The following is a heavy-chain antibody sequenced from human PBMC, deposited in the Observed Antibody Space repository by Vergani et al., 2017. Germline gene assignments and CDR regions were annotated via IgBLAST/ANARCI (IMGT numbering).Heavy chain of an antibody. CDR1: GFTFSSYA. CDR3: AKDLSRLYYYYGMDV. D-gene: IGHD2/OR15-2a*01. Sequence: EVQLLESGGGLVQPGGSLRLSCAASGFTFSSYAMSWVRQAPGKGLEWVSAISGSGGSTSYADSVKGRFTISRDNSKNTLYLQMNSLRAEDTAVYYCAKDLSRLYYYYGMDVWGQGTTVTVSS. J-gene: IGHJ6*02. CDR2: ISGSGGST. V-gene: IGHV3-23*01.